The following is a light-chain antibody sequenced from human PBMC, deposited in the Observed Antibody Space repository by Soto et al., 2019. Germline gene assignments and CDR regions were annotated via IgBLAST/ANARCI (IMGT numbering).Light chain of an antibody. CDR1: QDISNY. CDR2: AAS. J-gene: IGKJ4*01. CDR3: QQSYSTLALT. V-gene: IGKV1-39*01. Sequence: DIQMTQSPSSLPASVGDRVTITCQASQDISNYLNWYQQKPGKAPKLLIYAASSLQSGVPSRFSGSGSGTDFTLTISSLQPEDFATYYCQQSYSTLALTFGGGTKVDIK.